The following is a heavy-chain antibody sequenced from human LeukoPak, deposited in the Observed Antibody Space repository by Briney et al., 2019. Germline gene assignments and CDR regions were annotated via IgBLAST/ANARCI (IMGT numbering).Heavy chain of an antibody. CDR3: ARGPGLYYYYGMDV. J-gene: IGHJ6*02. D-gene: IGHD1-14*01. CDR2: INPNSGGT. Sequence: ASVKVSCKASGYTFTDYHMHWVRQAPGQGLEWMGWINPNSGGTNYPQKFQGRVTMTRDTSISTAYMELSSLRSDDTAVYYCARGPGLYYYYGMDVWGQGTTVTVSS. CDR1: GYTFTDYH. V-gene: IGHV1-2*02.